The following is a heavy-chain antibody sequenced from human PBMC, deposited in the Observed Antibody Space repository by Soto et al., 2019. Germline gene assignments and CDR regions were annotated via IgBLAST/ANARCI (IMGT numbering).Heavy chain of an antibody. Sequence: ASVKVSCKASGYTFTSYAMHWVRQAPGQRLEWMGWINAGNGNTKYSQKFQGRVTITRDTPASTAYMELSSLRSEDTAVYYCAREGGPGYCTNGVCYRYYYYYMDVWAKGPRSPSP. CDR1: GYTFTSYA. V-gene: IGHV1-3*01. J-gene: IGHJ6*03. D-gene: IGHD2-8*01. CDR3: AREGGPGYCTNGVCYRYYYYYMDV. CDR2: INAGNGNT.